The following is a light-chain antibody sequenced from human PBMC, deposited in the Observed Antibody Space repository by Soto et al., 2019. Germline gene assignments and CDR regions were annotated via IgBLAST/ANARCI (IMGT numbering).Light chain of an antibody. J-gene: IGKJ1*01. Sequence: EIVMTHSPATLSVSPGERATLSCRASQSLSSNLAWYHQKPGQAPRLLIYGASTRATGIPARFSGSGSGTEFTLTISSLQSEDFAVYYCQQYNAWPRTFGQGTKVEIK. V-gene: IGKV3-15*01. CDR1: QSLSSN. CDR2: GAS. CDR3: QQYNAWPRT.